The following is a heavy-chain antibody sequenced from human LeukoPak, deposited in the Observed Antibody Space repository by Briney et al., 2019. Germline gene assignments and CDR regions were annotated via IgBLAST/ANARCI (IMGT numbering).Heavy chain of an antibody. CDR1: GGSISSSSHY. J-gene: IGHJ5*02. Sequence: SETLSLICTVSGGSISSSSHYWGWIRQPPGKGLEWIGSIYDSGSTYYNPSLKSRVTISVDTSKNQFSLKLTSITAADTAVYYCARHAWGSSWYYWFDPWGQGTLVTVSS. D-gene: IGHD6-13*01. CDR2: IYDSGST. V-gene: IGHV4-39*01. CDR3: ARHAWGSSWYYWFDP.